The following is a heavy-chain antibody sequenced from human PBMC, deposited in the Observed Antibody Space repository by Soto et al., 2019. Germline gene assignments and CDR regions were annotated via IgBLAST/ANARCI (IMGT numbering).Heavy chain of an antibody. J-gene: IGHJ6*02. Sequence: QVQLQESGPGLVKPSETLSLTCTVSGGSISSYYWSWIRQPPGKGLEWIGYIYYSGSTNYNPSLTSRDTKSVDTSKNQCALKLSSVSAADTAVYYCARGGADYDFWSGTIGGYYYYYGMDVWGQGTTVTVSS. V-gene: IGHV4-59*01. CDR3: ARGGADYDFWSGTIGGYYYYYGMDV. CDR2: IYYSGST. D-gene: IGHD3-3*01. CDR1: GGSISSYY.